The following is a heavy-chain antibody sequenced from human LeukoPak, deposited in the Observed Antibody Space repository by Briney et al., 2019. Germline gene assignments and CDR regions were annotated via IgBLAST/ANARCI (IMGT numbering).Heavy chain of an antibody. CDR3: ARHWGSSSWASDY. Sequence: GRSLRLSCAASGFTFDDYAMHWVRQAPGKGLEWVSGISWNSGSIGYADSVKGRFTISRDNAKNSLYLQMNSLRAEDTAVYYCARHWGSSSWASDYWGQGTLVTVSS. V-gene: IGHV3-9*01. D-gene: IGHD6-13*01. CDR1: GFTFDDYA. CDR2: ISWNSGSI. J-gene: IGHJ4*02.